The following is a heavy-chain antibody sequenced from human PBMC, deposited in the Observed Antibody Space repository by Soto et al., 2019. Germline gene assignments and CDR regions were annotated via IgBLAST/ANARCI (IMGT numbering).Heavy chain of an antibody. D-gene: IGHD3-22*01. CDR2: IYWDDDK. J-gene: IGHJ4*02. Sequence: KESGPTLVKPTQTLTLTCTFSGFSLSTSGVGVGWIRQPPGKALEWLALIYWDDDKRYSPSLKSTLTITKDTSKNQVVLTMTNMDPVDTATYYCAHTMISTTSFDYWGQGTLVTVSS. V-gene: IGHV2-5*02. CDR1: GFSLSTSGVG. CDR3: AHTMISTTSFDY.